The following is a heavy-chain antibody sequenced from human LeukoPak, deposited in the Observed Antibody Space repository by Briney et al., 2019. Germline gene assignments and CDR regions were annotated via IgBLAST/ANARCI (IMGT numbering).Heavy chain of an antibody. D-gene: IGHD3-22*01. CDR2: ISWNSGSI. Sequence: GGSLRLSCAASGFTFDDYAMHWVRQAPGKGLEWVSGISWNSGSIGYADSVKGRFTISRDNAKNSLYLQMNSLRAEGTALYYCAKDASGYYDSSPMDVWGQGTTVTVSS. J-gene: IGHJ6*02. CDR3: AKDASGYYDSSPMDV. V-gene: IGHV3-9*01. CDR1: GFTFDDYA.